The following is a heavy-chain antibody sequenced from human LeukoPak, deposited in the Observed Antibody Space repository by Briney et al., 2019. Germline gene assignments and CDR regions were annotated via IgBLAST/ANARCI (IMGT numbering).Heavy chain of an antibody. CDR1: GGSISSSNW. CDR2: IYHSGST. CDR3: ARVVGCSGGSCYLLGYYYYGMDV. D-gene: IGHD2-15*01. Sequence: SETLSLTCAVSGGSISSSNWWSWVRQPPGKGLEWIGEIYHSGSTNYNPSLKSRVTISVDKSKNQFSLKLSSVTAADTAVYYCARVVGCSGGSCYLLGYYYYGMDVWGQGTTVTVSS. V-gene: IGHV4-4*02. J-gene: IGHJ6*02.